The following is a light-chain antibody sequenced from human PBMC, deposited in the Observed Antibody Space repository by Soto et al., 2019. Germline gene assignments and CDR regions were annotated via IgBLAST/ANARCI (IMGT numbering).Light chain of an antibody. Sequence: QSVLTQPPSVSGAPGQRVTISCTGSSSNIGAGYDVHWYQQLPGTAPKLLIYGNSNRPSGVPDLFSGSKSGTSASLAITGVQAEDEADYYCQSYDSSVSRVFGGGTKLTVL. CDR3: QSYDSSVSRV. CDR1: SSNIGAGYD. CDR2: GNS. J-gene: IGLJ2*01. V-gene: IGLV1-40*01.